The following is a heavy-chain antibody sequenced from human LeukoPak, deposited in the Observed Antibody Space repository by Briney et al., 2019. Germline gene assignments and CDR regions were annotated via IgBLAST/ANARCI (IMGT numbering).Heavy chain of an antibody. CDR1: GFTFSSYA. D-gene: IGHD3-3*01. CDR3: ARVMSGYYVVLDI. V-gene: IGHV3-74*01. J-gene: IGHJ3*02. CDR2: IRTDGLET. Sequence: PGRSLRLSCAASGFTFSSYAMHWVRQAPGKGLVWVSRIRTDGLETSYADSVKGRFTVSRDNAKNTLYLQMNSLRAEDTAVYYCARVMSGYYVVLDIWGQGTMVTVSS.